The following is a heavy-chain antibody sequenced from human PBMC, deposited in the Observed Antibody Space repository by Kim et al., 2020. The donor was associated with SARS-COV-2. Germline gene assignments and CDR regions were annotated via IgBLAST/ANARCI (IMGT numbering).Heavy chain of an antibody. CDR2: IYYSGST. CDR3: ARYYDFWSGYLRPHYYYYG. V-gene: IGHV4-59*01. CDR1: SGSISSYY. Sequence: SETLSLTCTVSSGSISSYYWSWIRQPPGKGLEWIGYIYYSGSTNYNPSLKSRVTISVDTSKNQFSLKLSSVTAADTAVYYCARYYDFWSGYLRPHYYYYG. J-gene: IGHJ6*01. D-gene: IGHD3-3*01.